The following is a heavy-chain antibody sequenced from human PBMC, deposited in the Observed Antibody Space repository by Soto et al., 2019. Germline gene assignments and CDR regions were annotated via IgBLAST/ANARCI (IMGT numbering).Heavy chain of an antibody. CDR2: IYHSGST. CDR3: ARVVVLLWLGELFNWFDP. J-gene: IGHJ5*02. D-gene: IGHD3-10*01. V-gene: IGHV4-38-2*01. CDR1: GYSISSGYY. Sequence: PSETLSLTCAVSGYSISSGYYWGWIRQPPGKGLEWIGSIYHSGSTYYNPSLKSRVTISVDTSKNQFSLKLSSVTAADTAVYYCARVVVLLWLGELFNWFDPWGQGTLVTVSS.